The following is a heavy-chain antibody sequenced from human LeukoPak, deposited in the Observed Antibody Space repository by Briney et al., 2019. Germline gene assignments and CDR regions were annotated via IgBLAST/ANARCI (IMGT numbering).Heavy chain of an antibody. J-gene: IGHJ6*02. V-gene: IGHV3-30*02. D-gene: IGHD6-13*01. Sequence: PGGSLRLSCAASGFTFSNFGMHWVRRAPGKGLEWVAFIRYDGTNKYYADSVKGRFTISRDNAKNSLYLQMNSLRAEDTAVYYCARDVGAATGFYYYGMDVWGQGTTVTVSS. CDR2: IRYDGTNK. CDR1: GFTFSNFG. CDR3: ARDVGAATGFYYYGMDV.